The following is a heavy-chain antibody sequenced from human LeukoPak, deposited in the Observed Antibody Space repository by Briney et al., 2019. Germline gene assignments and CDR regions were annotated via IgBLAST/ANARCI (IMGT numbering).Heavy chain of an antibody. CDR2: IYYNGNT. J-gene: IGHJ6*02. V-gene: IGHV4-59*01. D-gene: IGHD4/OR15-4a*01. Sequence: PSETLSLTCSVSDGSINSYYWNWIRRPPGKGLEWIGYIYYNGNTNYSPSLKSRVTMSVDTSKNLFSLKVSSVTAADTAVYYCARGRCNYYGMDVWGQGTTVTVSS. CDR1: DGSINSYY. CDR3: ARGRCNYYGMDV.